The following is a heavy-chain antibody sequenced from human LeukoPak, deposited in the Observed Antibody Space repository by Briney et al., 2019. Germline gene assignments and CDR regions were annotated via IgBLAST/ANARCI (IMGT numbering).Heavy chain of an antibody. CDR3: AKVGDLHGLAV. CDR2: LNPNSGDT. CDR1: GYTFTGYY. V-gene: IGHV1-2*02. D-gene: IGHD3-10*01. J-gene: IGHJ6*02. Sequence: ASVKVSFKASGYTFTGYYLHWVRQAPGQGLEWMGWLNPNSGDTHYGQKVKGRVTMTRDTSINTGYMELTRLRSGDTAVYYCAKVGDLHGLAVWGQGTTLTVSS.